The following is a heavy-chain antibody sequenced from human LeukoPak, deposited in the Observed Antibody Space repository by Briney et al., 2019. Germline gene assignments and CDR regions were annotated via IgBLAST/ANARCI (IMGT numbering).Heavy chain of an antibody. CDR2: IIPIFGTA. J-gene: IGHJ4*02. CDR1: GGTFSSYA. V-gene: IGHV1-69*05. D-gene: IGHD2/OR15-2a*01. Sequence: GASVKVSCKASGGTFSSYAISWVRQAPGHGLEWMGRIIPIFGTANYAQKFQGRVTITTDESTSTAYMELSSLRSEDTAVYYCASGEILWVFDYWGQGTLVTVSS. CDR3: ASGEILWVFDY.